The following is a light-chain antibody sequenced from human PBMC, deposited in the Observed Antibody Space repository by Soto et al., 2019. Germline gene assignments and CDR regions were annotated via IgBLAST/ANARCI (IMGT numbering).Light chain of an antibody. J-gene: IGLJ1*01. CDR2: EVN. CDR3: CSFAGSNNFPYV. V-gene: IGLV2-23*02. CDR1: SSDVGLYNL. Sequence: QSALTQPASVAGSPGQSITISCTGTSSDVGLYNLVSWYQQHPGKAPKFMIYEVNKRSSGISFRFSGSKSGNTASLTISGLQAEDVADYYCCSFAGSNNFPYVFGTGTKLTVL.